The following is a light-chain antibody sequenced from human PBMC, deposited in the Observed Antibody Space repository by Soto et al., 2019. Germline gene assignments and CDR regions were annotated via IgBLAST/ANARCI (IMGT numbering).Light chain of an antibody. Sequence: DIQMTQSPSSVSASVGDRVAITCRASQGISSWLAWYQQKPGKAPKLLIYDASSLESGVPSRFSGSGSGTDFTLTISSLQPEDFATYYCLQDYNYPRTFGQGTIVDIK. V-gene: IGKV1-12*01. J-gene: IGKJ1*01. CDR1: QGISSW. CDR2: DAS. CDR3: LQDYNYPRT.